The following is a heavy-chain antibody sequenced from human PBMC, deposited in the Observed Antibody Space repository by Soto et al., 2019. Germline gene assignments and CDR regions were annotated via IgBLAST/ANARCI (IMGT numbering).Heavy chain of an antibody. Sequence: PSETLSLTCTVSGGSISSSSYYWGWIRQPPGKGLECIGSIYYSGSTYYNPSLKSRVTISVDTSKNQFSLKLSSVTAADTAVYYCARGLITGSHSSGGWYYFDTWGQGTQVTVPS. CDR3: ARGLITGSHSSGGWYYFDT. CDR2: IYYSGST. J-gene: IGHJ4*02. D-gene: IGHD6-19*01. CDR1: GGSISSSSYY. V-gene: IGHV4-39*01.